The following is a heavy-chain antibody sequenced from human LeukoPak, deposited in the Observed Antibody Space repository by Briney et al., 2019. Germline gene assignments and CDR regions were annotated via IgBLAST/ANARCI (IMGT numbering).Heavy chain of an antibody. CDR3: ARVLSSIVGATKGLDY. CDR1: GYTFTSYG. V-gene: IGHV1-18*01. D-gene: IGHD1-26*01. CDR2: ISAYNGNT. Sequence: ASVKVSCKASGYTFTSYGISWVRQAPGQGLEWMGWISAYNGNTNYAQKLQGRVTMTTDTSTSTAYMELRSLRSDDTAVYYCARVLSSIVGATKGLDYWGQGTLVTVSS. J-gene: IGHJ4*02.